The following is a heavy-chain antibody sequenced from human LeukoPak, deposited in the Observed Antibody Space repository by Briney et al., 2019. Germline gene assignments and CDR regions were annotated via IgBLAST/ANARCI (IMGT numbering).Heavy chain of an antibody. V-gene: IGHV4-39*01. CDR1: GGSISSSSYY. CDR2: IYYSGST. D-gene: IGHD2-2*01. J-gene: IGHJ6*02. CDR3: ARLHIVVVPAAPDYYGMDV. Sequence: KTSETLSLTCTVSGGSISSSSYYWGWIRQPPGKGLEWIGSIYYSGSTYYNPSLKSRVTISVDTSKNQFSLKLSSVTAADTAVYYCARLHIVVVPAAPDYYGMDVWGQGTTVTVSS.